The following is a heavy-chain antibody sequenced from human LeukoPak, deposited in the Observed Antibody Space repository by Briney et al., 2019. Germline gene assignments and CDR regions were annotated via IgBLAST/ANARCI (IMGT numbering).Heavy chain of an antibody. Sequence: GGSLRLSCVPSGFPFSSFAMTWVRQAPGKGLEWVSSISGSGGTTYYADSVKGRFTVSRDNSKNTLNLQMNSLRAEDTAVYYCARDSHYGYSSSWYHLVHIDYWGQGTLVTVSS. D-gene: IGHD6-13*01. CDR1: GFPFSSFA. V-gene: IGHV3-23*01. CDR3: ARDSHYGYSSSWYHLVHIDY. J-gene: IGHJ4*02. CDR2: ISGSGGTT.